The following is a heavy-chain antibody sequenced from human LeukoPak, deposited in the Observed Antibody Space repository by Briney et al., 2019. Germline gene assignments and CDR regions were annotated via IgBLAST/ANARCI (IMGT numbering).Heavy chain of an antibody. V-gene: IGHV1-2*02. CDR1: GYTFTGYY. CDR2: INPNSGGT. CDR3: ARDAEWLVQGNFDH. Sequence: GASVKVSCKASGYTFTGYYMHWVRQAPGQGLEWMGWINPNSGGTNYAQKFQGRVTMTRDTSIGTAYMELSRLRSDNTAVYYCARDAEWLVQGNFDHWGQGTLVTVSS. D-gene: IGHD6-19*01. J-gene: IGHJ4*02.